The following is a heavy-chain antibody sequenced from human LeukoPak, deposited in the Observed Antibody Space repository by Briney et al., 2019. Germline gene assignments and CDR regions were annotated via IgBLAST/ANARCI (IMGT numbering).Heavy chain of an antibody. CDR2: ISWEGGRA. D-gene: IGHD6-13*01. Sequence: PGRCLRLSFAAAGFSVGDHGVEWVRHAGGEGLGWVTGISWEGGRAGCADSVKGRFTISRDSAKNYLYLQMNSLRAEDTALYYCATDRSSSWYALSYWGQGTLVTVSS. V-gene: IGHV3-9*01. CDR3: ATDRSSSWYALSY. J-gene: IGHJ4*02. CDR1: GFSVGDHG.